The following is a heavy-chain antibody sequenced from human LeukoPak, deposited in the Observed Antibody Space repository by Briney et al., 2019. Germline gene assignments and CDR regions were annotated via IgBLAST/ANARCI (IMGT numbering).Heavy chain of an antibody. Sequence: SETLSLTCTVSGGSISSSSYYWGWIRQPPGKGLEWIGSVYYSGSTYYNPSLKSRVTISVDTSKNQFSLKLSSVTAADTAVFYCARPDWNYGPQYVDWGQGTLVTVSS. CDR2: VYYSGST. CDR3: ARPDWNYGPQYVD. D-gene: IGHD1-7*01. CDR1: GGSISSSSYY. J-gene: IGHJ4*02. V-gene: IGHV4-39*01.